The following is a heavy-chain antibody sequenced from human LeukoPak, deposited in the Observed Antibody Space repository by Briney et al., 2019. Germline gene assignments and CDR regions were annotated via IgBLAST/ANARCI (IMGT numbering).Heavy chain of an antibody. J-gene: IGHJ4*02. V-gene: IGHV3-30*18. CDR3: AKDGAVVVAAGLDY. CDR2: ISYDGSNK. D-gene: IGHD2-15*01. CDR1: GFTFSSYG. Sequence: GGSLRLARAASGFTFSSYGMHWVRQAPGKGLEWVAFISYDGSNKYYADSVKGRFTISRDNSKNTLYLQMNSLRAEDTAVYYCAKDGAVVVAAGLDYWGQGTLVTVSS.